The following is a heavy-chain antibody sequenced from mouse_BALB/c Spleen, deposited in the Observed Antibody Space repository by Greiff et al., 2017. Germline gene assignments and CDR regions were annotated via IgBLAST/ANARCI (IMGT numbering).Heavy chain of an antibody. V-gene: IGHV3-8*02. Sequence: EVKLQESGPSLVKPSQTLSLTCSVTGDSITSGYWNWIRKFPGNKLEYMGYISYSGSTYYNPSLKSRISITRDTSKNQYYLQLNSVTTEDTATYYCARYNGNYVWYFDVWGAGTTVTVSS. CDR3: ARYNGNYVWYFDV. J-gene: IGHJ1*01. D-gene: IGHD2-1*01. CDR1: GDSITSGY. CDR2: ISYSGST.